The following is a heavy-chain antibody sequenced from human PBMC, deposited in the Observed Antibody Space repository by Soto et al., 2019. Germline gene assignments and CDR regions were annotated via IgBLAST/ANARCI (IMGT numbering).Heavy chain of an antibody. Sequence: GSLRLSCAASGFTFSSYGMHWVRQAPGKGLEGVAVISYDGNNKYYADSVKGRFTISRDNSKNTLYLQMNSLRAEDTAVYYCAKSVYNWNDGFFDYWGQGTLVTVSS. CDR1: GFTFSSYG. V-gene: IGHV3-30*18. J-gene: IGHJ4*02. CDR3: AKSVYNWNDGFFDY. D-gene: IGHD1-1*01. CDR2: ISYDGNNK.